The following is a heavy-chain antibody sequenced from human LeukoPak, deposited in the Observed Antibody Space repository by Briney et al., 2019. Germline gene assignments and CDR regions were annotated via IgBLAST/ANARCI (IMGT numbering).Heavy chain of an antibody. V-gene: IGHV3-23*01. J-gene: IGHJ6*02. CDR1: GFTFSSYA. CDR2: ISGSGGST. D-gene: IGHD6-13*01. Sequence: GGSLRLSCAASGFTFSSYAMSWVRQAPGKGLEWVSAISGSGGSTYYADSVKGRFTISRDNSKNTLYLQMNSLRADDTAVYYCARDRWAADGHGDYYYYGRDVWGQGTTVTVSS. CDR3: ARDRWAADGHGDYYYYGRDV.